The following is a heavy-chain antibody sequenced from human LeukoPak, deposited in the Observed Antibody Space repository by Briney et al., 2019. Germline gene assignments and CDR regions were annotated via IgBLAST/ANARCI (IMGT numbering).Heavy chain of an antibody. D-gene: IGHD3-3*01. CDR3: ARLPTYDFWSVYYTGSSPCYYGMDV. V-gene: IGHV4-59*08. Sequence: SSETLSLTCTVSGGSISSYYWSCIRQPPGKGLEWIGYIYYSGSTNYNPSLKSRVTISVDTSKNQFSLKLSSVTAADTAVYYCARLPTYDFWSVYYTGSSPCYYGMDVWGQGTTVTVSS. CDR1: GGSISSYY. J-gene: IGHJ6*02. CDR2: IYYSGST.